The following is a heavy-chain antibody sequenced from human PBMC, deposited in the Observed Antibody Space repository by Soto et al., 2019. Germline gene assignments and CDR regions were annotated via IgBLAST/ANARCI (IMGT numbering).Heavy chain of an antibody. CDR2: ISWKDEK. J-gene: IGHJ4*02. CDR1: GFSLSTSGAG. D-gene: IGHD1-26*01. Sequence: QITLKESGPTLVKPTQTLTVTCTFSGFSLSTSGAGVSWIRQSPGKAPEWLALISWKDEKRYNPGLKSRLTITKDTSKNQVVLTMTDLDPVDTATYFCAQRYGGNYYRWYFDSWGQGTLVTVSS. V-gene: IGHV2-5*01. CDR3: AQRYGGNYYRWYFDS.